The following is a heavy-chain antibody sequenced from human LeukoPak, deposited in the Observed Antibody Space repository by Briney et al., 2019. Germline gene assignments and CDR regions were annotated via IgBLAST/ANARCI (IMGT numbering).Heavy chain of an antibody. CDR3: AKDTGGWYYFDY. Sequence: GGPLRLSCAASGFTFSNYAMSWVRQAPGKGLEWVSAINGGGDSTYYADSVKGRFTISRDSSENTLYLQMNSLRGEDTAVYYCAKDTGGWYYFDYWGQGILVTVSS. V-gene: IGHV3-23*01. CDR2: INGGGDST. D-gene: IGHD6-19*01. CDR1: GFTFSNYA. J-gene: IGHJ4*02.